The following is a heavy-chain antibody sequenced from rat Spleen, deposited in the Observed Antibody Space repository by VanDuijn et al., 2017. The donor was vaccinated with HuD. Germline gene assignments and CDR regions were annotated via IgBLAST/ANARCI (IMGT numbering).Heavy chain of an antibody. J-gene: IGHJ3*01. Sequence: EVQLVESGGGLVQPGRSLKLSCAASGFTFSSSGMAWVRQSPTKVLEWVASISTGGGNTYYRDSVKGRFTISRDNAKSTLYLQMDSLRSEDTATYYCTTRPYYSSLNWFPYWGQGTLVTVSS. V-gene: IGHV5S13*01. CDR1: GFTFSSSG. CDR3: TTRPYYSSLNWFPY. D-gene: IGHD1-2*01. CDR2: ISTGGGNT.